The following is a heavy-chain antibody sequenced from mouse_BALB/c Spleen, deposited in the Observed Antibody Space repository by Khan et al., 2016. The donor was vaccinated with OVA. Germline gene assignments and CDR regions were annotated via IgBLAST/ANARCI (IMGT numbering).Heavy chain of an antibody. Sequence: VQLKESGPGLVKPSQSLSLTCTVTGYSITSDYAWNWIQQFPGNKLEWMGYITYSGRTSYIPSLKGRISITRDTSKNQFFLQLNSVTTEDTATYYCARWFAYWGQGTLVTVSA. CDR3: ARWFAY. CDR1: GYSITSDYA. J-gene: IGHJ3*01. V-gene: IGHV3-2*02. CDR2: ITYSGRT.